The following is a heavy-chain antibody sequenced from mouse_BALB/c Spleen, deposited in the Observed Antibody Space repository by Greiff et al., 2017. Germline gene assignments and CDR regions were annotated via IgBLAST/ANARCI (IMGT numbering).Heavy chain of an antibody. CDR2: ISYDGSN. J-gene: IGHJ3*01. CDR1: GYSITSCYY. Sequence: EVQLVESGPGLVKPSQSLSLTCSVTGYSITSCYYWNWIRQSPGNILEWMGYISYDGSNNYNPSLKNRISITRDTSKNQFFLKLNSVTTEDTATYYCARSHYDAWFAYWGQGTLVTVSA. D-gene: IGHD2-3*01. CDR3: ARSHYDAWFAY. V-gene: IGHV3-6*02.